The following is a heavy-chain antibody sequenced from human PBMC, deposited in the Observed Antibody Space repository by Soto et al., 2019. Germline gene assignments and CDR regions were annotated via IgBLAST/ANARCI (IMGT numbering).Heavy chain of an antibody. J-gene: IGHJ3*02. CDR3: AREMATTFDAFDI. Sequence: PSETRSLTCAVSGGSISSGGYSWIWIRQPPGKGLEWIGYIYHSGSTYYNPSLKSRVTISVDRSKNQFSLKLSSVTAADTAVYYCAREMATTFDAFDIWGQGTMVTVSS. CDR2: IYHSGST. CDR1: GGSISSGGYS. D-gene: IGHD1-1*01. V-gene: IGHV4-30-2*01.